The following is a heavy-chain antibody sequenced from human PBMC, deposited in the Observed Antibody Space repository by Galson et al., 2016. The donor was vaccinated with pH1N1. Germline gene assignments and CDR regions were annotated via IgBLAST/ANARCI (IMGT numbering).Heavy chain of an antibody. J-gene: IGHJ5*02. CDR2: ITPTGGRT. CDR1: GYTFTSYY. D-gene: IGHD2-2*02. CDR3: ARAPYCSNATCYSVWFDP. Sequence: SVKVSCKASGYTFTSYYMHWVRQAPGQGLEWMGIITPTGGRTSHAQKFKDRVAMTSDTSTSTVYMELNSLRSEDTAVYYCARAPYCSNATCYSVWFDPWGQGTPVTVSS. V-gene: IGHV1-46*01.